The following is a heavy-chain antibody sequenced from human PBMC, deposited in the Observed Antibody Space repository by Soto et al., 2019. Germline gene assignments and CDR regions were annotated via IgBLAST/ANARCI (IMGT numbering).Heavy chain of an antibody. D-gene: IGHD2-15*01. V-gene: IGHV1-3*01. CDR1: GYTFTRYT. CDR2: INPDNGNT. CDR3: ARGIATGQLDP. Sequence: QVPLVQSGAEVKKPGASVKISCKASGYTFTRYTMNLVRQAPGQRLEWMGWINPDNGNTKSSQKFQDRVIITRDTAASTAYMDLSSLRSEDPAVYYCARGIATGQLDPWGQGTLVTVSS. J-gene: IGHJ5*02.